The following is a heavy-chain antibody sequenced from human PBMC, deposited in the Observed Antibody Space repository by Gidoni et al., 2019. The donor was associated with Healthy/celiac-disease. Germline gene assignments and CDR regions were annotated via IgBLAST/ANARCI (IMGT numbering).Heavy chain of an antibody. J-gene: IGHJ5*02. Sequence: QITLKESGPTLVKPTQTLTLTCTLPGFSISTSGVGVGWIRQPPGKALEWLALIYWNDDKRYSPSLKRRLTIPKDTSKNQVVLTMTNMDPVDTATYYCAHSLSYDSSGYYSGLWFDPWGQGTLVTVSS. CDR3: AHSLSYDSSGYYSGLWFDP. CDR1: GFSISTSGVG. D-gene: IGHD3-22*01. CDR2: IYWNDDK. V-gene: IGHV2-5*01.